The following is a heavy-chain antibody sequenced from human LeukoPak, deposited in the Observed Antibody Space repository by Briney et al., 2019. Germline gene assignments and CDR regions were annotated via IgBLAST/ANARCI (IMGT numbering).Heavy chain of an antibody. CDR3: ARPGGYGVQPLDY. Sequence: GGSLRLSCAASGFTFSSYSMIWVRQAPGKGLEWVSYISSSSTIYYADSVKGRFTISRDNAKNSLYLQMNSLRAEDTAVYYCARPGGYGVQPLDYWGQGTLVTVAS. J-gene: IGHJ4*02. D-gene: IGHD5-12*01. V-gene: IGHV3-48*01. CDR2: ISSSSTI. CDR1: GFTFSSYS.